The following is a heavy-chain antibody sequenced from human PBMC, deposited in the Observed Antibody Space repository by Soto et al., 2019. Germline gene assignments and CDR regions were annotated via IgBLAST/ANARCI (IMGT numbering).Heavy chain of an antibody. Sequence: SETLSLNCTVCGVSISRYSYSLGWSLNPQGTVLDWIVSVYYSCNTNYNPSLKCLVTIFVDKSKNHVSLRLSSVTSADTAVYYCASHSLYGGPFDPSGQGTLVTLSS. CDR1: GVSISRYSYS. D-gene: IGHD1-26*01. J-gene: IGHJ5*02. CDR3: ASHSLYGGPFDP. CDR2: VYYSCNT. V-gene: IGHV4-39*02.